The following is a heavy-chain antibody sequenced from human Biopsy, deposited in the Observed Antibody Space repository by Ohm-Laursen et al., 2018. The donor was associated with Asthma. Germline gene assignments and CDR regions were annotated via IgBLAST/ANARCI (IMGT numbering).Heavy chain of an antibody. Sequence: SLRLSCAASGFTFSSYWMHWVRQAPGEGLVWVSRINSDGSSTSYADSVKGRFTISRDNAKNTLYLEMNSLRAEDTAVYYCARGPAWQQLDNWGQGTLVTVSS. CDR1: GFTFSSYW. CDR2: INSDGSST. D-gene: IGHD6-13*01. V-gene: IGHV3-74*01. CDR3: ARGPAWQQLDN. J-gene: IGHJ4*02.